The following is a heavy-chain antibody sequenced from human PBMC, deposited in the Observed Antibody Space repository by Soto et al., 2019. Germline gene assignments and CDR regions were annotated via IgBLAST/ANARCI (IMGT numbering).Heavy chain of an antibody. CDR1: GGTFSSYA. D-gene: IGHD1-26*01. J-gene: IGHJ4*02. CDR2: IIPIFGTA. Sequence: QVQLVQSGAEVKKPGSSVKVSCKASGGTFSSYAISWVRQAPGQGLEWMGGIIPIFGTANYAQKFRGRVTVTADESTSTAHMELSSLRSEDTAVYYCARGWETVGTTTPFAYWGQGTLVTVSS. CDR3: ARGWETVGTTTPFAY. V-gene: IGHV1-69*01.